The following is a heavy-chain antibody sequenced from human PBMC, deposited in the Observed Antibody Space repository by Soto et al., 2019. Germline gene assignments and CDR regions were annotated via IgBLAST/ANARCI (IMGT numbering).Heavy chain of an antibody. CDR2: ISAYNGNT. CDR1: GYTFTSYC. CDR3: ARDGNWLDESVYYYYYYGMDV. Sequence: GASVKVSCKASGYTFTSYCISWVRQAPGQGLEWMGWISAYNGNTNYAQKLQGRVTMTTDTSTSTAYMELRSLRSDDTAVYYCARDGNWLDESVYYYYYYGMDVWGQGTTVTVSS. V-gene: IGHV1-18*01. J-gene: IGHJ6*02. D-gene: IGHD1-20*01.